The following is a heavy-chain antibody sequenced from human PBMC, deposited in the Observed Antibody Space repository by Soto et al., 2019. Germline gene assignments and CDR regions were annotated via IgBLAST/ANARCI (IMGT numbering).Heavy chain of an antibody. CDR2: IIPIFGTA. CDR1: GGTFSSYA. Sequence: ASVKVSCKASGGTFSSYAVSWVRQAPGQGLEWMGGIIPIFGTANYAQKFQGRVTIIADESTSTAYMELSSLRSEDTAVYYCASCGYSYGYEYYYYGMDVWGQGTTVTVSS. J-gene: IGHJ6*02. V-gene: IGHV1-69*13. D-gene: IGHD5-18*01. CDR3: ASCGYSYGYEYYYYGMDV.